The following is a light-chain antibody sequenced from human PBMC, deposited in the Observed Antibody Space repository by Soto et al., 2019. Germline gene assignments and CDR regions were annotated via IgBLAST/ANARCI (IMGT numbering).Light chain of an antibody. V-gene: IGLV1-40*01. Sequence: QSVLTQPPSVSGAPGQSITISCTGSSSNIGAGYDVHWYQQVPGTAPKLLIYGNNNRASGVPDRFSVSNSGTSASLAISGFQAEDEADYYCQSYDNSLTYVFGTGTKLTVL. CDR3: QSYDNSLTYV. CDR1: SSNIGAGYD. CDR2: GNN. J-gene: IGLJ1*01.